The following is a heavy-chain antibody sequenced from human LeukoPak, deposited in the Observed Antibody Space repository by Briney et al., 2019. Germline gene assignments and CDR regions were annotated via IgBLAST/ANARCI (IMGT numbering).Heavy chain of an antibody. V-gene: IGHV3-30*02. Sequence: GGSLRLSCAASGFTFSSYGMHWVRQAPGKGLEWVAFIRYDGSNKYYADSVKGRFTISRDNSKNTLYLQMNSLRAEDTAVYYCAKAHYGSGSTLSYWGQGTLVTVSS. J-gene: IGHJ4*02. CDR2: IRYDGSNK. CDR1: GFTFSSYG. CDR3: AKAHYGSGSTLSY. D-gene: IGHD3-10*01.